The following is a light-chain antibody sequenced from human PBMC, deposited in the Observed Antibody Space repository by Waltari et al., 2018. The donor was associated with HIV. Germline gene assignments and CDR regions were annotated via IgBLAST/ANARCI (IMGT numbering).Light chain of an antibody. V-gene: IGLV1-40*01. CDR2: GST. J-gene: IGLJ3*02. Sequence: QSVLTQPPSVSGAPGQRVTISCTGGGSNIGPGYDVHCYQHLPASAPKLLIFGSTNRPFGVPDRFSGSKSDTSASLAITALQAEDEADYYCQSYDSSLSSVLFGGGTKLTVL. CDR3: QSYDSSLSSVL. CDR1: GSNIGPGYD.